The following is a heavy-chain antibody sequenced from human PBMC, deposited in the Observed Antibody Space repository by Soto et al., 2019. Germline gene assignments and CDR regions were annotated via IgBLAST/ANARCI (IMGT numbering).Heavy chain of an antibody. J-gene: IGHJ4*02. CDR1: GFTFSSYS. D-gene: IGHD3-22*01. V-gene: IGHV3-48*01. CDR3: ARDSYDSSGYSALGDY. Sequence: GGSLRLSCAASGFTFSSYSMNWVRQAPGKGLEWVSYISSSSSTIYYADSVKGRFTISRDNANNSLYLQMNSLRAEDTAVYYCARDSYDSSGYSALGDYWGQGTLVTVSS. CDR2: ISSSSSTI.